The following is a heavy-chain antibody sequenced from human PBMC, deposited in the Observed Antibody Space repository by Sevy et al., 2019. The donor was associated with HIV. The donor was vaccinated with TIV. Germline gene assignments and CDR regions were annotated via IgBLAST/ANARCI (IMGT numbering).Heavy chain of an antibody. CDR3: AKVSSVAAAAGDFDY. D-gene: IGHD6-13*01. CDR2: ISYDGSNK. J-gene: IGHJ4*02. V-gene: IGHV3-30*18. Sequence: GGSLRLSCAASGFTFSSYGMHWVRQAPGKGLEWVAVISYDGSNKYYADSVKGRFTISRDNSKSTRYLQMNSLRAEETAVYYCAKVSSVAAAAGDFDYWGQGTLVTVSS. CDR1: GFTFSSYG.